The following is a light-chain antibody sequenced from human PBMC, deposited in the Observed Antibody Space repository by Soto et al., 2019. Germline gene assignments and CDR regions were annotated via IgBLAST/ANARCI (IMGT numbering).Light chain of an antibody. CDR1: QYINTR. CDR3: QQYDNLPLT. CDR2: GAS. V-gene: IGKV3-15*01. J-gene: IGKJ3*01. Sequence: EIVLTQSPATLSSFPGDRVTLSCRASQYINTRLAWYQHRPGQAPRLLIFGASSRATGVPARFSGRGSGTEFTLTINSLQSEDFAVYFCQQYDNLPLTFGPGTKVDIK.